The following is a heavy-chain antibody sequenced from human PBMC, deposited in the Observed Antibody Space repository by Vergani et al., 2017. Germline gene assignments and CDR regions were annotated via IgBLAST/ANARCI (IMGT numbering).Heavy chain of an antibody. CDR3: ARGALVWLRQIDS. Sequence: QVQLQESGPGLVKPSETLSLTCSVSGDSMNTYYWTWIRQPPGKGMERIGYIYDSGDTKYNPSLKSRVTLSLDTSKNQFSLNLYSVTAADTAVYYCARGALVWLRQIDSWGQGTLVTVSS. D-gene: IGHD3-3*01. CDR1: GDSMNTYY. V-gene: IGHV4-59*01. J-gene: IGHJ4*02. CDR2: IYDSGDT.